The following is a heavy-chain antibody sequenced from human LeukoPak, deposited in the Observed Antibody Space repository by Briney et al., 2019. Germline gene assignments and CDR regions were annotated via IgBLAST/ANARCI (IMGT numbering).Heavy chain of an antibody. Sequence: SETLSLTCTVSGGSTSGDSWSWIRQPAGEGLEWIGRLRRSGSSGNTYYNPSLKSRVSMSVDTAKSQFFLKVNSVTAADTAVYYCTRGYGSGSYSTWGQGTLVTVSS. CDR2: LRRSGSSGNT. V-gene: IGHV4-4*07. CDR1: GGSTSGDS. CDR3: TRGYGSGSYST. D-gene: IGHD3-10*01. J-gene: IGHJ4*02.